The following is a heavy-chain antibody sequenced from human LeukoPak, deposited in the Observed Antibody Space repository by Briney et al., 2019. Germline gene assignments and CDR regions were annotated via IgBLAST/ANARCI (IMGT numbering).Heavy chain of an antibody. D-gene: IGHD1-26*01. CDR2: ITGGVVSK. J-gene: IGHJ4*02. V-gene: IGHV3-23*01. CDR1: GLRFSSYA. CDR3: ARRMGGTSSLPFDY. Sequence: PGGSLRLSCAASGLRFSSYAMSWVRQAPGKGQEWVSGITGGVVSKYYADSAKAGFPVSRDNSKDTLYLRMRSLGAEDTAVYYCARRMGGTSSLPFDYWGQGTLVTVSS.